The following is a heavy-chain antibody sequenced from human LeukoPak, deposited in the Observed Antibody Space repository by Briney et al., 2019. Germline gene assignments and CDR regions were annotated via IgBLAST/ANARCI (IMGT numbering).Heavy chain of an antibody. J-gene: IGHJ4*02. D-gene: IGHD1-26*01. CDR3: ARGTGSYYSLGY. CDR2: INSDGSST. Sequence: GGSLRLSCASSGFTFSSYWMHWVRQAPGKGLVWVSRINSDGSSTSYADSVKGRFTISRDNAKNTLYLQMDSLRAEDTAMYYCARGTGSYYSLGYWGQGTLVTVSS. V-gene: IGHV3-74*01. CDR1: GFTFSSYW.